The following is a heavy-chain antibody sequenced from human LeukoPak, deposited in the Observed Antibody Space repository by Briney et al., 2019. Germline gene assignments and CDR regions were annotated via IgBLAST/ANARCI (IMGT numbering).Heavy chain of an antibody. CDR1: GFSFTSYW. V-gene: IGHV5-51*04. D-gene: IGHD6-6*01. CDR3: ARSTSGPSPYYYYGMDV. CDR2: IYPGDSDT. J-gene: IGHJ6*02. Sequence: GESLKISCKGSGFSFTSYWIGWVRQMPGKGLEWLGIIYPGDSDTRYSPSFQGQVTISADKPISTAYLQWSSLKASDTAMYYCARSTSGPSPYYYYGMDVWGQGTTVTVSS.